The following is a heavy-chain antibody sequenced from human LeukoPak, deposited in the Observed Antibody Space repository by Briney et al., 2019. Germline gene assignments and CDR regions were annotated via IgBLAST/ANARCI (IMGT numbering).Heavy chain of an antibody. CDR3: ARGRIVVVPAAIRRLDY. CDR1: GGSISSYY. V-gene: IGHV4-59*12. Sequence: TSETLSLTCTVSGGSISSYYWSWIRQPPGKGLEWIGYIYYSGSTNYNPSLKSRVTISVDTSKNQFSLKLSSVTAADTAVYYCARGRIVVVPAAIRRLDYWGQGTLVTVSS. CDR2: IYYSGST. D-gene: IGHD2-2*02. J-gene: IGHJ4*02.